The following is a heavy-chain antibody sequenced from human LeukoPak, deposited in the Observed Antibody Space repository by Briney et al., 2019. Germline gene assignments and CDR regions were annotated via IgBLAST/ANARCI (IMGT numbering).Heavy chain of an antibody. Sequence: SETLSLTCTLSGGAVSSIGYYCGWISQPPGGGLERIWAIYYSGNTYCNPSLKSRVTKSVDTSKHQFSLSLSTVTPADTAIDFCARQGGASSTSFYGMDVWGQGTPVTVSS. V-gene: IGHV4-39*01. J-gene: IGHJ6*02. D-gene: IGHD6-6*01. CDR2: IYYSGNT. CDR1: GGAVSSIGYY. CDR3: ARQGGASSTSFYGMDV.